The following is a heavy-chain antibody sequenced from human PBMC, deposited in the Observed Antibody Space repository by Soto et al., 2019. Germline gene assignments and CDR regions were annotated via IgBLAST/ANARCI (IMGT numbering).Heavy chain of an antibody. J-gene: IGHJ4*02. D-gene: IGHD3-10*01. CDR2: INPNSGGT. CDR3: ARDLTMVRGVQYYFDY. CDR1: GYTFTGYY. V-gene: IGHV1-2*02. Sequence: ASVKVSCKASGYTFTGYYMHWVRQAPGQGLEWMGWINPNSGGTNYAQKFQGRVTMTRDTSISTAYMELSRLRSDDTAVYYCARDLTMVRGVQYYFDYWGQGTLVTVSS.